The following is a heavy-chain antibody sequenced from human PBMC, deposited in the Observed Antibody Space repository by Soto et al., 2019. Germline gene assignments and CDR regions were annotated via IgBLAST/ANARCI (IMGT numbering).Heavy chain of an antibody. CDR2: TYYRPKWYS. V-gene: IGHV6-1*01. CDR1: GDSVSSTSAA. Sequence: SQTLSLTCAISGDSVSSTSAAWSWIRQSPSRGLEWLGRTYYRPKWYSDYAVSVKSRITINPDTSKKQFSLQLNSVTPEDTAVYYCERGSYYSGWVWGQGPLVTV. J-gene: IGHJ4*02. D-gene: IGHD6-19*01. CDR3: ERGSYYSGWV.